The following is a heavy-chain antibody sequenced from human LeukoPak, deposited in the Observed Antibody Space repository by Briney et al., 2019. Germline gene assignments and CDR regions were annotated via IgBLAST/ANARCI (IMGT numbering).Heavy chain of an antibody. CDR3: ARHEGYYEGSGHYYMDV. V-gene: IGHV4-39*01. CDR1: GAFISSSGYY. CDR2: IYYSGST. Sequence: PSETLSLTCTVSGAFISSSGYYWGWIRQPPGKGLEWIGSIYYSGSTNYNPSLKSRVTISVDTSKNQFSLRLNSVTAADTAVYYCARHEGYYEGSGHYYMDVWGKGTTVTVSS. D-gene: IGHD3-3*01. J-gene: IGHJ6*03.